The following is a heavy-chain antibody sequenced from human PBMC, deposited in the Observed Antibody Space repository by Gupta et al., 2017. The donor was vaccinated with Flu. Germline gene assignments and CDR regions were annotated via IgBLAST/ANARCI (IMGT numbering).Heavy chain of an antibody. Sequence: QVQLQQWGAGLLKPSETLSLTCAVYGGSFSGYYWSWIRQPPGKGLEWIGEINHSGSTNYNPSLKSRVTISVDTSKNQFSLKLSSVTAADTAVFYCARFYGGGWWYFDLWGRGTLVTVSS. CDR2: INHSGST. J-gene: IGHJ2*01. CDR3: ARFYGGGWWYFDL. D-gene: IGHD2-15*01. V-gene: IGHV4-34*01. CDR1: GGSFSGYY.